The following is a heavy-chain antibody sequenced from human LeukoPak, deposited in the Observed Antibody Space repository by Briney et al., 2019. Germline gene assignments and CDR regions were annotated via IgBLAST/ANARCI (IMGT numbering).Heavy chain of an antibody. CDR3: ARVLETDCRGGSCYSGLDY. D-gene: IGHD2-15*01. V-gene: IGHV3-21*01. Sequence: GGSLRLSCAASGFTFSSYNMNWVRQAPGRGLEWVSSISRTGSYIYYADSVKGRFTISRDSAQNSLYLQMNSLRVEDTAVYYCARVLETDCRGGSCYSGLDYWGQGTLVTVSS. J-gene: IGHJ4*02. CDR1: GFTFSSYN. CDR2: ISRTGSYI.